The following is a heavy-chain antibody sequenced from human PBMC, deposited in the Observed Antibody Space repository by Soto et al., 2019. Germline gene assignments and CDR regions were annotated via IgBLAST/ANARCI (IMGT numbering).Heavy chain of an antibody. D-gene: IGHD3-10*01. CDR3: GREVVRGGLTYYYCGMDV. J-gene: IGHJ6*02. V-gene: IGHV4-59*02. CDR2: IYYSGST. CDR1: GGTVSSWY. Sequence: PSETLSLTCTVSGGTVSSWYWSWIRQPPGKGLEWIGYIYYSGSTNCNPSLKSRVTISVDTSKNQFSLKLSSVTAAYTAVYYCGREVVRGGLTYYYCGMDVWGQATTVTVSS.